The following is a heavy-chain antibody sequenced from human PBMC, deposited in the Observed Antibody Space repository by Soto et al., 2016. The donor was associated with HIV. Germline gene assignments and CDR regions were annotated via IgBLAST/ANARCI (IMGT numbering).Heavy chain of an antibody. V-gene: IGHV4-59*12. CDR3: ATTTAAVTPATLTI. Sequence: QVQLKESGPGLVKPWETLSLTCGTSGDPITSYYWTWIRQPPGKGFEWIGSVYYTGTATDNPSLRSRVAMSVNSSKKQFSLNLTSVTVADTAMYFCATTTAAVTPATLTIRGQGIFVTV. J-gene: IGHJ4*02. CDR1: GDPITSYY. CDR2: VYYTGTA. D-gene: IGHD2-15*01.